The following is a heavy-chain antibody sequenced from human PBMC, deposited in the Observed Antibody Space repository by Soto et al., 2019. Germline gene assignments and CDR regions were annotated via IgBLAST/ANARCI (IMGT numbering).Heavy chain of an antibody. Sequence: GGSLRLSCAASGFSFTRDGMHWVRQAPAKGLKWVAVIWYDGSKKECGDSVRGRFTISRDNSKNTLYVQVNSLRAEDTAIYYCATDPYYYASRFWGPGTMLTV. V-gene: IGHV3-33*01. D-gene: IGHD3-10*01. J-gene: IGHJ4*02. CDR1: GFSFTRDG. CDR3: ATDPYYYASRF. CDR2: IWYDGSKK.